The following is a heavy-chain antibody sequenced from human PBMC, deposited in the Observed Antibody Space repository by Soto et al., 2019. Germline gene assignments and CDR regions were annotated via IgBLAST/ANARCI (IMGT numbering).Heavy chain of an antibody. Sequence: QPWGSLRLSCSASGFTFDDYAMHWVRQVPRKGLEWVSGINWNSGSIGYGDSVKGRFAFSRDNAKNSLHLQMNSLSAEDTAFYYCVKDESINWYSGHFRHWGQGTLVTVSS. CDR3: VKDESINWYSGHFRH. CDR2: INWNSGSI. V-gene: IGHV3-9*01. CDR1: GFTFDDYA. D-gene: IGHD6-13*01. J-gene: IGHJ1*01.